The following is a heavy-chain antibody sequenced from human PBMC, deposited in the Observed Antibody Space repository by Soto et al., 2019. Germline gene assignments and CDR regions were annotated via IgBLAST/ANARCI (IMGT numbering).Heavy chain of an antibody. CDR2: ISANGGRA. CDR1: GFTFASHA. Sequence: GGSLRLSCAASGFTFASHAMSWVRQAPGKGLEWVSGISANGGRANYADSVKGRFSLSRDNSKNTMFLQMDSLTAEDTAIYYCASSVIALGGTGYFRHWGQGTLVTVSS. CDR3: ASSVIALGGTGYFRH. V-gene: IGHV3-23*01. D-gene: IGHD6-19*01. J-gene: IGHJ1*01.